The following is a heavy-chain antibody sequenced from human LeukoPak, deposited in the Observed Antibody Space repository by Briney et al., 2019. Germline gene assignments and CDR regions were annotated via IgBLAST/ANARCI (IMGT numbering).Heavy chain of an antibody. V-gene: IGHV1-46*01. J-gene: IGHJ4*02. CDR2: INPSGGST. CDR1: GYTFTSYY. CDR3: ARGLTVTTRPGGY. Sequence: ASVKVSCKASGYTFTSYYMHWVRQAPGQGLEWMGIINPSGGSTSYAQKFQGRVTMTRNTSISTAYMELSSLRSEDTAVYYCARGLTVTTRPGGYWGQGTLVTVSS. D-gene: IGHD4-17*01.